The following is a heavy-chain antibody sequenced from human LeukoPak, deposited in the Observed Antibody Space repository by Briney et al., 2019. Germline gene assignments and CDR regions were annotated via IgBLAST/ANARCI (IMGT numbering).Heavy chain of an antibody. CDR3: ARDSCSSTSCRRKFDN. V-gene: IGHV4-39*07. CDR2: IYYSGST. Sequence: PSETLSLTCTVSGGSLTSSNYFWGWIRQSPGKGLEWIGSIYYSGSTYYNPSLKSRVTIPVETSKIQFSLELSSVTAADSAVYYCARDSCSSTSCRRKFDNWGQGTLVTVSS. CDR1: GGSLTSSNYF. J-gene: IGHJ4*02. D-gene: IGHD2-2*01.